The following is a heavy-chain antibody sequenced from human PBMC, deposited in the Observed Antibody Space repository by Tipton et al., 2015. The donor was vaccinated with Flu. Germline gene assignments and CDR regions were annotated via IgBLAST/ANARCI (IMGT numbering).Heavy chain of an antibody. D-gene: IGHD6-19*01. V-gene: IGHV3-23*01. J-gene: IGHJ4*02. CDR1: GFTFSNFA. CDR3: AKVIPEKVAGLDY. Sequence: SLRLSCAASGFTFSNFAMHWVRQAPGKGLEWVSAVSGGGANTYYADSVKGRFTTSRDNSKNTLYLRMDSLRAEDTAIYYCAKVIPEKVAGLDYWGQGTLVTVSS. CDR2: VSGGGANT.